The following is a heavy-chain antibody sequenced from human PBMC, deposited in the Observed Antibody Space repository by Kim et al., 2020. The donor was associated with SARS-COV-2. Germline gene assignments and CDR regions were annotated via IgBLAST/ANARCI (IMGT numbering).Heavy chain of an antibody. CDR1: GFTFSSYG. CDR2: ISYDGSNK. D-gene: IGHD3-10*01. J-gene: IGHJ5*02. Sequence: GGSLRLSCAASGFTFSSYGMHWVRQAPGKGLEGVAVISYDGSNKYYADSVKGRFTISRDNSKNTLYLQMNSLRAEDTAVYYCARNAGSGSYGGFGWFDPWGKGTLVTVSS. V-gene: IGHV3-30*03. CDR3: ARNAGSGSYGGFGWFDP.